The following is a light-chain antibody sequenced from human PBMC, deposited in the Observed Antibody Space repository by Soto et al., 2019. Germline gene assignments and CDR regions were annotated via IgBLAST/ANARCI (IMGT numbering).Light chain of an antibody. CDR1: SSDVGAYNY. J-gene: IGLJ2*01. CDR2: DVS. Sequence: QSALTQPASVSGSPGQSITISCTGTSSDVGAYNYVSWYQQHPGKAPKLIIYDVSNRPSGVSNRFSGSKSGNTASLTISGLQAEDEADYYCSSYTTSDTVVFGGGTKLT. CDR3: SSYTTSDTVV. V-gene: IGLV2-14*01.